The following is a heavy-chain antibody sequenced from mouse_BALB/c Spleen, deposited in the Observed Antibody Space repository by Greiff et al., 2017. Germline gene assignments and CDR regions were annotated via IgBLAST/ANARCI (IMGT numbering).Heavy chain of an antibody. CDR1: GYTFTSYW. J-gene: IGHJ3*01. Sequence: QVQLQQPGAELVKPGAPVKLSCKASGYTFTSYWMNWVKQRPGRGLEWIGRIDPSDSETHYNQKFKGKATLTADKSSSTAYMQLSSLTSEDSAVYFCARGVPAWFAYWGQGTLVTVSA. CDR3: ARGVPAWFAY. V-gene: IGHV1-69*02. CDR2: IDPSDSET.